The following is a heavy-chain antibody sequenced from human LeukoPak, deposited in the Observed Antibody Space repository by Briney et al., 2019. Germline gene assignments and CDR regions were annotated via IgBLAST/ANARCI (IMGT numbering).Heavy chain of an antibody. D-gene: IGHD3-10*01. Sequence: GGSLRLSCSASGFTFSSYAMHWVRQAPGKGLEYVSAISSNGGSTYYADSVKGRFTISRDNSKNTLYLQMSSLRAEDTAVYYCVKDLDYYGSGSYYGDYWGQGTLVIVSS. V-gene: IGHV3-64D*06. CDR1: GFTFSSYA. J-gene: IGHJ4*02. CDR2: ISSNGGST. CDR3: VKDLDYYGSGSYYGDY.